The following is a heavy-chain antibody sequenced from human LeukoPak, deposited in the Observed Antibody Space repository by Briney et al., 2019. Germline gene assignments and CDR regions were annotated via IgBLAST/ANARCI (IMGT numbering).Heavy chain of an antibody. CDR1: GFTFSSYG. Sequence: GGSLRLSCAASGFTFSSYGMHWVRQAPGKGLEWVAVISYDGSNKYYADSVKGRFTISRDNSKNTLYLQMNSLRAEDTAVYYCARDGSGSYLTFDYWGQGTLVTVSS. V-gene: IGHV3-30*03. CDR2: ISYDGSNK. CDR3: ARDGSGSYLTFDY. D-gene: IGHD1-26*01. J-gene: IGHJ4*02.